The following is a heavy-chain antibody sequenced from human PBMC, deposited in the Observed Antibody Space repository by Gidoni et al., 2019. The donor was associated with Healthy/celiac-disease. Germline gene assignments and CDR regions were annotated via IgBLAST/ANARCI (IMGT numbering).Heavy chain of an antibody. V-gene: IGHV3-48*01. CDR1: GVTFSSDG. CDR3: ARDLPHCSSTSCPVSSIWFDP. Sequence: EVQLVESGGGLVQSGGSRRLSWGAPGVTFSSDGMNRVRQAPGKWLEWFSYISSSSSTIYYADSVKGRFTISRDNANNSLYLQINSLRAEDTAVYYFARDLPHCSSTSCPVSSIWFDPWGQGTLVTVSS. D-gene: IGHD2-2*01. J-gene: IGHJ5*02. CDR2: ISSSSSTI.